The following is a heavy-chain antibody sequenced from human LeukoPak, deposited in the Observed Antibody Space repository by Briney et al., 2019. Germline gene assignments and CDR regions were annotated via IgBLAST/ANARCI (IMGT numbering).Heavy chain of an antibody. CDR3: AKLKMYYYDSSSPRYMDV. CDR2: ISGSGGST. CDR1: GFTFSSYA. D-gene: IGHD3-22*01. Sequence: GGSLRLSCAASGFTFSSYAMSWVRQAPGKGLEWVSAISGSGGSTYYADSVKGRFTISRDNSKNTLYLQMNSLRAEDTAVYYCAKLKMYYYDSSSPRYMDVWGKGTTVTVSS. J-gene: IGHJ6*03. V-gene: IGHV3-23*01.